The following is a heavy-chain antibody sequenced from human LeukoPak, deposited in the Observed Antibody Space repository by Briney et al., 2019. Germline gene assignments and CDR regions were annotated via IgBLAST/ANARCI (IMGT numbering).Heavy chain of an antibody. Sequence: ASVKVSCKASGYTFTSYDINWVRQATGQGLEWMGWMNPSSGNTGYAQKFQGRVTITRNTSISTAYMELSSLRSEDTAVYYCARGGSYDFWSGYYYYFDYWGQGTLVTVSS. V-gene: IGHV1-8*03. CDR3: ARGGSYDFWSGYYYYFDY. J-gene: IGHJ4*02. D-gene: IGHD3-3*01. CDR1: GYTFTSYD. CDR2: MNPSSGNT.